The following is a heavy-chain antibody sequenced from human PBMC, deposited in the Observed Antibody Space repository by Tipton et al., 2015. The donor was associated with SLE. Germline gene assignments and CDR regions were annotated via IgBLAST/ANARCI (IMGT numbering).Heavy chain of an antibody. V-gene: IGHV3-23*01. CDR3: AKNGRGGYDPFDY. J-gene: IGHJ4*02. Sequence: GSLRLSCAASGFTFSNYAMSWVRQAPGKGLEWVSAISDSDGSTYYADSVKGRFTISRDNSKSTLYLQMNSLRAEDTAVYYCAKNGRGGYDPFDYWGQGTLVTVSS. D-gene: IGHD5-12*01. CDR1: GFTFSNYA. CDR2: ISDSDGST.